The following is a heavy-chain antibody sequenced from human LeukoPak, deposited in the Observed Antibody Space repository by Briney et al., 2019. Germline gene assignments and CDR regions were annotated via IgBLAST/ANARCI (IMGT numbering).Heavy chain of an antibody. Sequence: GGSLRLSCAASGFTVSSNYMSWVRQAPGKGLEWVSVIYSGGSTYYADSVKGRFTISRDNSKNTLYLQMNSLRAEDTAVYYCAKDKGVLWFGEIDYWGQGTLVTVSS. D-gene: IGHD3-10*01. CDR3: AKDKGVLWFGEIDY. V-gene: IGHV3-53*01. J-gene: IGHJ4*02. CDR2: IYSGGST. CDR1: GFTVSSNY.